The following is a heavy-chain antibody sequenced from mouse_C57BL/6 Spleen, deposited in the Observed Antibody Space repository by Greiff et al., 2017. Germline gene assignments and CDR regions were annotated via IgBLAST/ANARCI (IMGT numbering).Heavy chain of an antibody. CDR1: GYAFSSYW. D-gene: IGHD1-1*01. Sequence: VQVEESGAELVKPGASVKISCKASGYAFSSYWMNWVKQRPGKGLEWIGQIYPGDGDTNYNGKFKGKATLTADKSSSTAYMQLSSLTSEDSAVSCCTRDSYYCSSYVNFDDWGQGTTLTVSS. J-gene: IGHJ2*01. CDR2: IYPGDGDT. CDR3: TRDSYYCSSYVNFDD. V-gene: IGHV1-80*01.